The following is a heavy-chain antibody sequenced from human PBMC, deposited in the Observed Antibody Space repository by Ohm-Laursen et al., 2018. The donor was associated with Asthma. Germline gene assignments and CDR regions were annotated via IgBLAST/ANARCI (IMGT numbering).Heavy chain of an antibody. CDR2: IYSGGST. D-gene: IGHD1-26*01. CDR3: ARDGMGAFDI. Sequence: SLRLSCTATGFTVSSNYMSWVRQAPGKGLEWVSVIYSGGSTYYADSVKGRFTISRDNSKNTLYLQMNSLRAEDTAVYYCARDGMGAFDIWGQGTMVTVSS. CDR1: GFTVSSNY. J-gene: IGHJ3*02. V-gene: IGHV3-53*01.